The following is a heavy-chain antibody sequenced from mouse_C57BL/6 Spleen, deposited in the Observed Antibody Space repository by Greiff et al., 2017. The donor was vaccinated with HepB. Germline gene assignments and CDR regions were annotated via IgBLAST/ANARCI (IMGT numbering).Heavy chain of an antibody. D-gene: IGHD2-5*01. V-gene: IGHV1-15*01. CDR2: IDPETGGT. CDR1: GYTFTDYE. CDR3: TSGSNRAWFAY. Sequence: VQLVESGAELVRPGASVTLSCKASGYTFTDYEMHWVKQTPVHGLEWIGAIDPETGGTAYNQKFKGKAIRTADKSSSTAYMELRSLTSEDSAVYYCTSGSNRAWFAYWGQVTLGTVSA. J-gene: IGHJ3*01.